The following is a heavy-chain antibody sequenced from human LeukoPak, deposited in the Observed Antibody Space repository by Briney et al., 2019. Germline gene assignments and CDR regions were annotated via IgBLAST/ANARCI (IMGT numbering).Heavy chain of an antibody. CDR2: IYPGDSDT. CDR1: GYSFNSFW. J-gene: IGHJ4*02. V-gene: IGHV5-51*01. CDR3: ARHQSAAVAGKPIYFDY. Sequence: GESPEISCKGPGYSFNSFWIGWVRQMPGKGLEWMGIIYPGDSDTRYSPSFQGQVTISADKSISTAYLQWSSLKPSDTAMYYCARHQSAAVAGKPIYFDYWGQGTLVTVSS. D-gene: IGHD6-19*01.